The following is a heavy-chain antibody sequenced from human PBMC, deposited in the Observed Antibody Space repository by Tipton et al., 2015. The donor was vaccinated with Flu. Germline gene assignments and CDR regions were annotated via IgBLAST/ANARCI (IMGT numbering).Heavy chain of an antibody. CDR1: GFTFVDYG. J-gene: IGHJ5*02. V-gene: IGHV3-20*01. CDR3: ARGLPGHCFGGSCYKSWFVP. CDR2: INWDGGRT. D-gene: IGHD2-15*01. Sequence: SLRLSCAASGFTFVDYGMSWVRQAPGKGLEWVSGINWDGGRTGYADSVKGRFTISRDNAKNSLYLQMNSLRPEDTALYHCARGLPGHCFGGSCYKSWFVPWGQGTLVAVSS.